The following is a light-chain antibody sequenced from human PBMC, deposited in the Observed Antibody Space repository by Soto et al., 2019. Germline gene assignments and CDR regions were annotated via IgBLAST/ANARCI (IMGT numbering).Light chain of an antibody. CDR2: EVT. J-gene: IGLJ1*01. Sequence: QSVLTPPPSASGSLGQSVTISCTGTASDVGVYNYVSWYQQHPGKAPKLMIYEVTKRPSGVPDRFSGSKSGNTAFLSVSGLQAEDEADYYCSSYAGSSTLYVFGTGTKVTVL. V-gene: IGLV2-8*01. CDR1: ASDVGVYNY. CDR3: SSYAGSSTLYV.